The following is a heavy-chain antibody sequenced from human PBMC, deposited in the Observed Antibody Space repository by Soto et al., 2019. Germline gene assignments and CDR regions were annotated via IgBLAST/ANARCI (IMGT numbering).Heavy chain of an antibody. D-gene: IGHD2-2*02. J-gene: IGHJ4*02. CDR3: AHFPTRYCSSTSCYSISYYFDY. CDR1: GFSLSTSGVG. CDR2: IYWNDDK. V-gene: IGHV2-5*01. Sequence: SGPTLVNPTQTLTLTCTFSGFSLSTSGVGVGWIRQPPGKALEWLALIYWNDDKRYSPSLKSRLTITKDTSKNQVVLTMTNMDPVDTATYYCAHFPTRYCSSTSCYSISYYFDYWGQGTLVTVSS.